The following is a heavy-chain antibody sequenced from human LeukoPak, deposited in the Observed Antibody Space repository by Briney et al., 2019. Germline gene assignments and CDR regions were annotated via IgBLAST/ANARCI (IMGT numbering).Heavy chain of an antibody. J-gene: IGHJ1*01. CDR2: IKQDGSEK. D-gene: IGHD3-10*01. CDR3: ARSSPGVLLWFGELLSHQYPNAEYFQH. Sequence: GGSLRLSCAASGFTFSSYWMSWVRQAPGKGLEWVANIKQDGSEKYYVDPVKGRFTISRDNAKNSLYLQMNSLRAEDTAVYYCARSSPGVLLWFGELLSHQYPNAEYFQHWGQGTLVTVSS. CDR1: GFTFSSYW. V-gene: IGHV3-7*01.